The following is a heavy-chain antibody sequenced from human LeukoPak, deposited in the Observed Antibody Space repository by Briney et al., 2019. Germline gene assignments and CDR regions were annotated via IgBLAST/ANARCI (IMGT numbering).Heavy chain of an antibody. CDR2: IKSKTDGGTT. CDR1: GFTFSDRW. V-gene: IGHV3-15*01. Sequence: PGGSLRLSCAASGFTFSDRWMSWVRQAPGKGLEWVGRIKSKTDGGTTDFAAPVKGRFTISRDDSKNTLYLQMNSLQTEDTAVYYYTTDKVGAILYFQHWGQGAPVIVSS. D-gene: IGHD1-26*01. J-gene: IGHJ1*01. CDR3: TTDKVGAILYFQH.